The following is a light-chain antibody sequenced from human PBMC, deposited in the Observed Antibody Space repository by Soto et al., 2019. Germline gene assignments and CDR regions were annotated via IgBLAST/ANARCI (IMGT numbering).Light chain of an antibody. CDR2: EAT. CDR1: ISDVGSYNL. CDR3: CSYAGNSRT. J-gene: IGLJ1*01. Sequence: QSVLTQPASVSGSPGHSITISCTGSISDVGSYNLVSWYQHHPGKVPKVIIYEATKRPSGVSGRFSGSKSPNAASLTISGLQAEDEADYYCCSYAGNSRTFGSGTKVTVL. V-gene: IGLV2-23*01.